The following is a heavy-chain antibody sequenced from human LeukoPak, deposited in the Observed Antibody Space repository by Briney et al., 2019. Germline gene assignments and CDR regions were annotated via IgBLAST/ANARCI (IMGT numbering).Heavy chain of an antibody. CDR3: AKDQYYYDSSGYYQYYFDY. CDR1: GFTFSDYY. Sequence: GGSLRLSCAASGFTFSDYYMSWVRQAPGKGLEWVSAISGSGGSTYYADSVKGRFTISRDNSKNTLYLQMNSLRAEDTAVYYCAKDQYYYDSSGYYQYYFDYWGQGTLVTVSS. CDR2: ISGSGGST. J-gene: IGHJ4*02. D-gene: IGHD3-22*01. V-gene: IGHV3-23*01.